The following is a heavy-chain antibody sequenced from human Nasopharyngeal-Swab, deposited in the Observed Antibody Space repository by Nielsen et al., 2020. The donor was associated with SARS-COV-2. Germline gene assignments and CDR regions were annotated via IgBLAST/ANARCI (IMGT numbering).Heavy chain of an antibody. J-gene: IGHJ3*02. Sequence: GESLKISCTASGFTFSNYAMTWVRQAPGKGLEWVSSIRVSGDTTYYADSVKGRFTISRDSSKNTLYLQMNSLRAEDTAVYYCGRGGKLGALDIWGQGTMVTVSS. CDR1: GFTFSNYA. CDR2: IRVSGDTT. CDR3: GRGGKLGALDI. D-gene: IGHD3-16*01. V-gene: IGHV3-23*01.